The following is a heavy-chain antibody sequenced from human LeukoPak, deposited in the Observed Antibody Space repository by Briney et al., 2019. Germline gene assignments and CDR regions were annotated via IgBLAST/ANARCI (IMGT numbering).Heavy chain of an antibody. Sequence: GASVKVSCKASGGTFSSYAISWVRQAPGQGLEWMGGIIPIFGTANYAQKFQGRVTITADESTSTAYMELSSLRSEDTAVYYCATDTHYGDYEGWGQGTLVTVSS. CDR1: GGTFSSYA. D-gene: IGHD4-17*01. CDR2: IIPIFGTA. V-gene: IGHV1-69*13. CDR3: ATDTHYGDYEG. J-gene: IGHJ4*02.